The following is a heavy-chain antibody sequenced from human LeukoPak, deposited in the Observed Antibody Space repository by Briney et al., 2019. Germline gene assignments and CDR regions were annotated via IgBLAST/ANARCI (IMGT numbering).Heavy chain of an antibody. V-gene: IGHV4-59*01. J-gene: IGHJ4*02. CDR3: ARAAQYSSRNFDY. Sequence: SETLSLTCTVSGGSISSYYWSWIRQPPRKGLGWIGYIYYSVSTNYNPSLKSRVTISVDTSKNQFSLKLSSVTAADTAVYYCARAAQYSSRNFDYWGQGTLVTVSS. CDR2: IYYSVST. CDR1: GGSISSYY. D-gene: IGHD6-6*01.